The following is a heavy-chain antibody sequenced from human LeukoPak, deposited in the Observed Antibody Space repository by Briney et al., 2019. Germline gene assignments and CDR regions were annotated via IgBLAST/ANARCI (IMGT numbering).Heavy chain of an antibody. CDR2: IKQDGSEK. D-gene: IGHD2-21*02. V-gene: IGHV3-7*03. CDR1: GFTFSSYW. Sequence: GGSLRLSCAASGFTFSSYWMSWVRQAPGKGLEWVANIKQDGSEKYYVDSVKGRFTISRDNAKNSLYLQMNSLRAEDTAVYYCAKEGGTYCGGDCYPFHYMDVWGKETTVTISS. CDR3: AKEGGTYCGGDCYPFHYMDV. J-gene: IGHJ6*03.